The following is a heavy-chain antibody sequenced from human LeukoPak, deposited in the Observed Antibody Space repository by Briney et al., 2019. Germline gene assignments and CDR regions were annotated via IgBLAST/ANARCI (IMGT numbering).Heavy chain of an antibody. CDR3: AREEGVHTGVLWFGELPNTSTFDY. CDR1: GFTFSSYG. J-gene: IGHJ4*02. CDR2: ISGSGGST. Sequence: GVSLRLSCAASGFTFSSYGMSWVRQAPGKGLEWVSAISGSGGSTYYADSVKGRSTISRDNSKNTLYLQMNSLRAEDTAVYYCAREEGVHTGVLWFGELPNTSTFDYWGQGTLVTVSS. V-gene: IGHV3-23*01. D-gene: IGHD3-10*01.